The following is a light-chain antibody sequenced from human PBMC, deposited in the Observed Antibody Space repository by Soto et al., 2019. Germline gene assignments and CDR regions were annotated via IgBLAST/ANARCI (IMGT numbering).Light chain of an antibody. CDR2: DVS. CDR1: SSDVGGYKY. Sequence: QSALTQPASVSGSPGQSITISCTGTSSDVGGYKYVSWYQQHPGKAPKLMIYDVSNRPSGVSNRFSGSKSANTASLTISGLQAEDEADYYCSSYTGSSTYVVFGGGTQLTVL. CDR3: SSYTGSSTYVV. V-gene: IGLV2-14*01. J-gene: IGLJ2*01.